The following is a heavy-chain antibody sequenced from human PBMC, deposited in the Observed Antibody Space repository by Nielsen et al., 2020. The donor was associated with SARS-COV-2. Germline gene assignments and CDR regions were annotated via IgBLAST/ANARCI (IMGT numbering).Heavy chain of an antibody. CDR2: ISAYNGNT. Sequence: ASVKVSCKASGYTFTSYGISWVRQAPGHGLEWMGWISAYNGNTNYAQKLQGRVTMTTDTSTSTAYMELRSLRSDDTAVYYCARVDDSSGYYLRNWFDPWGQGTLVTVSS. D-gene: IGHD3-22*01. V-gene: IGHV1-18*01. CDR1: GYTFTSYG. J-gene: IGHJ5*02. CDR3: ARVDDSSGYYLRNWFDP.